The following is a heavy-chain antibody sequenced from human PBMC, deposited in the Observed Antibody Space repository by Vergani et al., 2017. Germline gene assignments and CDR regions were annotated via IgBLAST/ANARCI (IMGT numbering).Heavy chain of an antibody. D-gene: IGHD3-22*01. Sequence: VQLLESGGGLVQPGGSLRLSCAASGFTFSSYALSWVRPAPGQGLEWMGGSIPIFGTANYAQKFQGRVTITADESPSTAYMELSSLRSEDTAVYYCAGDFYDSSGYYSYWYFDLWGRGTLVTVSS. V-gene: IGHV1-69*01. CDR2: SIPIFGTA. CDR3: AGDFYDSSGYYSYWYFDL. J-gene: IGHJ2*01. CDR1: GFTFSSYA.